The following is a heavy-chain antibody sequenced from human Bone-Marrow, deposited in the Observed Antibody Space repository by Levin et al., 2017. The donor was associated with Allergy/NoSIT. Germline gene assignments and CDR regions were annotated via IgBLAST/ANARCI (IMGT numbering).Heavy chain of an antibody. CDR2: ISGSGGST. J-gene: IGHJ4*02. V-gene: IGHV3-23*01. CDR1: GFTFSSYA. D-gene: IGHD4-17*01. Sequence: GESLKISCAASGFTFSSYAMSWVRQAPGKGLEWVSAISGSGGSTYYADSVKGRFTISRDNSKNTLYLQMNSLRAEDTAVYYCAKGHGAVDYWGQGTLVTVSS. CDR3: AKGHGAVDY.